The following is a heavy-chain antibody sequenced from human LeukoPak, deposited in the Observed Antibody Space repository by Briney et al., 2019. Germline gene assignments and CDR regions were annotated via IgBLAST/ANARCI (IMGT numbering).Heavy chain of an antibody. CDR2: IIPILGTA. CDR3: ARERIPYYYDSSGYYYFDY. CDR1: GGTFSSYA. Sequence: GASVKVSCKASGGTFSSYAISWVRQAPGQGLEWMGGIIPILGTANYAQKFQGRVTITADESASTAYMELSSLRSEDTAVYYCARERIPYYYDSSGYYYFDYWGQGTLVTVSS. D-gene: IGHD3-22*01. V-gene: IGHV1-69*13. J-gene: IGHJ4*02.